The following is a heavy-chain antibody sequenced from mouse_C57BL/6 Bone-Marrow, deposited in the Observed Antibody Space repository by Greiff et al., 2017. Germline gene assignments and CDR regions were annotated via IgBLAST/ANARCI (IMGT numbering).Heavy chain of an antibody. V-gene: IGHV1-9*01. Sequence: SGAGLMKPGASVKISCKATGYTFSSYWIEGVKQRPGHGLERIGEILPGSGSTNYNEKFKGKTTFTADTSSNTAYMQLSVLTSDDSAVSYCARNTRNYYAMDYWGQGTSVTVSS. CDR1: GYTFSSYW. D-gene: IGHD6-1*01. CDR3: ARNTRNYYAMDY. J-gene: IGHJ4*01. CDR2: ILPGSGST.